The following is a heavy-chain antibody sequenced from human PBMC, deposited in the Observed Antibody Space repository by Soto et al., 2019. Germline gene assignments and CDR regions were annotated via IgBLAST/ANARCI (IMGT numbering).Heavy chain of an antibody. Sequence: PAETLSLTCTVSGDSIISGDYFGSWIRQPPGRDLEWLGHIYYSGSTYYNPSLRSRLAISVNTSRNQFSLRLMSVTAADTAMYYCASLYDSGGSFDYWGQGALVTV. CDR3: ASLYDSGGSFDY. CDR2: IYYSGST. V-gene: IGHV4-30-4*01. CDR1: GDSIISGDYF. J-gene: IGHJ4*02. D-gene: IGHD3-22*01.